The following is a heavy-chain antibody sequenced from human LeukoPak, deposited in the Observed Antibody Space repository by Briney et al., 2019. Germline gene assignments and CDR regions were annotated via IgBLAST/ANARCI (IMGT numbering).Heavy chain of an antibody. CDR2: INHSGST. V-gene: IGHV4-34*01. Sequence: SETLSLTCAVYGGSFSGYYWSWIRQPPGKGLEWIGEINHSGSTNYNPSLKSRVTISVDTSKNQFSLKLSSVTAADTAVYYCARAKGRDCSSTSCYIVYFDYWGQETLVTVSS. J-gene: IGHJ4*02. D-gene: IGHD2-2*02. CDR3: ARAKGRDCSSTSCYIVYFDY. CDR1: GGSFSGYY.